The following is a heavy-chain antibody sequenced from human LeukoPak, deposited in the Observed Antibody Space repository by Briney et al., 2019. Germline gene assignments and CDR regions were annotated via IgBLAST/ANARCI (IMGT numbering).Heavy chain of an antibody. D-gene: IGHD6-13*01. CDR3: ARESIAAAGTFDS. CDR2: IIPIFGTA. J-gene: IGHJ4*02. V-gene: IGHV1-69*13. CDR1: GGTFSSYA. Sequence: GASVKVSCKASGGTFSSYAISWVRQAPGQGLEWMGGIIPIFGTANYAQKFQGRVTITADESTSTAYTELSSLRSEDTAVYYCARESIAAAGTFDSWGQGTLVTVSS.